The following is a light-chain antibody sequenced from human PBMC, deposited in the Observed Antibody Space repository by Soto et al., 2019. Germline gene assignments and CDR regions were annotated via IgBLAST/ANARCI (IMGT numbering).Light chain of an antibody. CDR3: PQYGSSPQT. Sequence: EIVLTQSPGTLSLSPGERATLSCRASQSVSRTYLGWYQQKPGQAPRLLIYGASNRASGIPDRFSGSGSGTGFTLTISRLEPEDFAVYYCPQYGSSPQTFGQGTRLEI. CDR2: GAS. J-gene: IGKJ2*01. CDR1: QSVSRTY. V-gene: IGKV3-20*01.